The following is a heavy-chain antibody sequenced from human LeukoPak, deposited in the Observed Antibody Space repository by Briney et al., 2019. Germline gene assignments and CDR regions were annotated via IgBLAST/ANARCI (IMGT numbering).Heavy chain of an antibody. Sequence: SVKVSRKASGGTFSSYAISWVRQAPGQGLEWMGGIIPIFGTANYAQKFQGRVTITADESTSTAYMELSSLRSEDTAVYYCARHGPTALRFLEWLLPFDYWGQGTLVTVSS. D-gene: IGHD3-3*01. J-gene: IGHJ4*02. CDR3: ARHGPTALRFLEWLLPFDY. V-gene: IGHV1-69*01. CDR2: IIPIFGTA. CDR1: GGTFSSYA.